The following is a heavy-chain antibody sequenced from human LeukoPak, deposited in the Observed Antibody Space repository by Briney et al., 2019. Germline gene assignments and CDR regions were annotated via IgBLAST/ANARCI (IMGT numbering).Heavy chain of an antibody. J-gene: IGHJ4*02. CDR3: ARDRGYGDDLNYFDY. Sequence: SETLSLTCTVSGGSISSNYWSWIRQPPGKGLEWIGYIYYSGSTNSNPSLKSRVTISVDTSKNQFSLNLSSVTAADTAVYYCARDRGYGDDLNYFDYWGQGTLVTVSS. V-gene: IGHV4-59*01. CDR1: GGSISSNY. D-gene: IGHD4-17*01. CDR2: IYYSGST.